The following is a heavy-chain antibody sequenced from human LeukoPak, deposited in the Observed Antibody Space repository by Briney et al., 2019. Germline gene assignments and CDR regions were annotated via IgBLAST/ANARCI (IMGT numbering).Heavy chain of an antibody. CDR3: ARVDYGDYGAFDY. Sequence: GRSLRLSCAASGFTFGSYGMHWVRQAPGKGLEWVAVIWYDGSNKYYADSVKGRFTISRDNSKNTLYLQMNSLRAEDTAVYYCARVDYGDYGAFDYWGQGTLVTVSS. V-gene: IGHV3-33*01. J-gene: IGHJ4*02. D-gene: IGHD4-17*01. CDR1: GFTFGSYG. CDR2: IWYDGSNK.